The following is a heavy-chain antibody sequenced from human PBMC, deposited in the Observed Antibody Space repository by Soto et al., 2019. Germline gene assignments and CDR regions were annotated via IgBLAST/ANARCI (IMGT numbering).Heavy chain of an antibody. V-gene: IGHV3-66*01. J-gene: IGHJ3*01. D-gene: IGHD4-17*01. CDR2: IYSGGTT. CDR3: AGDSTDGDFVDAFDV. CDR1: GFSVSIIY. Sequence: ESGGGLVQPGGSLRLSCAASGFSVSIIYVNWVRQAPGKGLEWVSVIYSGGTTHYADSVKGRFTISRDTSKNTLYLQMNSLRVEDTAVYYCAGDSTDGDFVDAFDVWGQGTMVTVSS.